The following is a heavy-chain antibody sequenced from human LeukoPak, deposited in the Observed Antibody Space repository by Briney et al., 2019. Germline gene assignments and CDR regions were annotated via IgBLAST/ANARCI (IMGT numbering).Heavy chain of an antibody. CDR1: GDSVSSNSAA. V-gene: IGHV6-1*01. Sequence: SQTLSLTCVISGDSVSSNSAAWHWPRQSPSRGLEWLGRTYYRSKWNTQYAVDVQSRICINTATSNNQFSLQLNSVTPEDTAVYDCARGTRALWNGDVFAIWGQGTMVTVSS. J-gene: IGHJ3*02. CDR3: ARGTRALWNGDVFAI. D-gene: IGHD1-1*01. CDR2: TYYRSKWNT.